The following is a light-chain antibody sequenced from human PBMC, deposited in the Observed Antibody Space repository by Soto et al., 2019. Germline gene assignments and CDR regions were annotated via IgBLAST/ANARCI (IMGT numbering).Light chain of an antibody. V-gene: IGKV3-15*01. CDR1: QNVANY. J-gene: IGKJ1*01. Sequence: EIVLTQSPATLSLSPGERATLSRRASQNVANYLDWYQQKPGQAPRLLIYGAFTRATGIPARFSGTGSGTEFTLTISSLQSEDFALYYCQQYNDWPLTFGQGTKVDIK. CDR2: GAF. CDR3: QQYNDWPLT.